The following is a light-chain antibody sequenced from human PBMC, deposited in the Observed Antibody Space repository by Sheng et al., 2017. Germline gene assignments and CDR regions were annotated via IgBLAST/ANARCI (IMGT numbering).Light chain of an antibody. Sequence: DIQMTQSPSTLSASVGDRVTITCRASQSISSWLAWYQQKPGKAPKLLIYKASSLESGVPSRFSGSGSGTEFTLTISSLQPDDFATYYFTNVYNYRTVLTF. V-gene: IGKV1-5*03. CDR2: KAS. CDR3: TNVYNYRTVLT. J-gene: IGKJ1*01. CDR1: QSISSW.